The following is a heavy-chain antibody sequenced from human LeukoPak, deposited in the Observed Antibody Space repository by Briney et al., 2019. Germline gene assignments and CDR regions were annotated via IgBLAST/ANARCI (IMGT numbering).Heavy chain of an antibody. J-gene: IGHJ3*02. D-gene: IGHD3-9*01. V-gene: IGHV4-4*07. Sequence: PSETLSLTCTVSGGSIGSNYWSWIRQSAGKGLEWIGRIYTSGRTNYNPSLKSRVTMSVDTSKNQFSLKLSPVTAADTAVYYCARDTAGYFDWVTSHVFDIWGQGTMVTVSS. CDR2: IYTSGRT. CDR3: ARDTAGYFDWVTSHVFDI. CDR1: GGSIGSNY.